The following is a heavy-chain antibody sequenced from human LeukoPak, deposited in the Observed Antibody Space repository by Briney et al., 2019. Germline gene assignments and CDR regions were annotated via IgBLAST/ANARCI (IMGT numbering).Heavy chain of an antibody. Sequence: PGGSLRLSCAASGFTFSNYWMNWVRQAPGKGLEWVANIKQDGSEKYYVGSVKGRFTISRDNAKISLYLQMNSLRAEDTAVYYCARKSYTSGCFDYWGQGALVTVSS. CDR3: ARKSYTSGCFDY. V-gene: IGHV3-7*05. J-gene: IGHJ4*02. CDR1: GFTFSNYW. CDR2: IKQDGSEK. D-gene: IGHD6-19*01.